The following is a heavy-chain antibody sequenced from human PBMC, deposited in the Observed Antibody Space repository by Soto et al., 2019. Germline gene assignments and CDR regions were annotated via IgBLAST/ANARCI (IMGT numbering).Heavy chain of an antibody. J-gene: IGHJ4*02. CDR3: ARKDKYYFGSGSYDLLDY. Sequence: PSETLSLTCAVYGGSFSGYHWSWIRQSPGKGLEWIGEVNQSGATNYSPSLKSRVTLSVDTSKNQFSLKVTSVTAADTAVYYCARKDKYYFGSGSYDLLDYWGQGTLVTVS. V-gene: IGHV4-34*01. D-gene: IGHD3-10*01. CDR1: GGSFSGYH. CDR2: VNQSGAT.